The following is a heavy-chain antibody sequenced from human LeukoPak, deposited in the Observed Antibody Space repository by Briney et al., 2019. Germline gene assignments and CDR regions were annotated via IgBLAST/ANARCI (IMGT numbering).Heavy chain of an antibody. V-gene: IGHV4-34*01. CDR1: GGSFSGYY. CDR3: ARAHYQYDSSGYYFDY. D-gene: IGHD3-22*01. J-gene: IGHJ4*02. CDR2: INHSGST. Sequence: SETLSLTCAVYGGSFSGYYWSWIRQPPGKGLEWIGEINHSGSTNYNPSLKSRVTISVDTSKNQFSLKLSSVTAADTAVYYCARAHYQYDSSGYYFDYWGQGTLVTVSS.